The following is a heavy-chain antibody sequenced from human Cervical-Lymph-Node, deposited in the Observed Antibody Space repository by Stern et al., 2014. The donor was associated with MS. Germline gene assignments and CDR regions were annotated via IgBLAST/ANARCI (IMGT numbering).Heavy chain of an antibody. CDR1: GFSLTTSGVG. CDR2: IYWDDNK. V-gene: IGHV2-5*09. Sequence: QVTLRESGPTLVKPTQTLTLTCTFSGFSLTTSGVGVGWIRQSPGQALEWLAVIYWDDNKRYGPSLESRLTITKDTSKNQVVLTMTNMDPVDTATYYCAQRIAAPTKNYFDFWGQGTLVTVSS. J-gene: IGHJ4*02. D-gene: IGHD5-24*01. CDR3: AQRIAAPTKNYFDF.